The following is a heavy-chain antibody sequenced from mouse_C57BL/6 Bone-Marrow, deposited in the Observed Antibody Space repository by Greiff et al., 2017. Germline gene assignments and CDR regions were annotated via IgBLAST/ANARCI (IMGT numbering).Heavy chain of an antibody. CDR2: IDPANGNT. Sequence: VRLQQSVAELVRPGASVKLSCTASGFNIKNTYMPWVKQRPEQGLEWIGRIDPANGNTKYAPKFQGKATITADTSSNTAYLQLSSLTSEDTAIYYCARYGYDPYAMDYWGQGTSLTVSS. CDR3: ARYGYDPYAMDY. J-gene: IGHJ4*01. CDR1: GFNIKNTY. V-gene: IGHV14-3*01. D-gene: IGHD2-2*01.